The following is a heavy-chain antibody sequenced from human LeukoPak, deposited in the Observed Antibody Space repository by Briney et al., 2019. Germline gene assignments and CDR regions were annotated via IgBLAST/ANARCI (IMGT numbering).Heavy chain of an antibody. J-gene: IGHJ4*02. CDR1: GFTFSSYE. Sequence: PGGSLRLSCAASGFTFSSYEMNWVRQAPEKGLEWISYISSSGSSIYYVDSVKGRFTISRDNAKNSLYLQMNSLRAEDTAVYYCARDNGDPRTYFDYWGQGTLVTVSS. CDR2: ISSSGSSI. D-gene: IGHD4-17*01. CDR3: ARDNGDPRTYFDY. V-gene: IGHV3-48*03.